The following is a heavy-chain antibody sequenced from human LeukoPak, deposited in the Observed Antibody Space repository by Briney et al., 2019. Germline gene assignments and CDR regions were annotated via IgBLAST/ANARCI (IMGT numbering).Heavy chain of an antibody. J-gene: IGHJ3*02. V-gene: IGHV3-11*01. CDR2: ISSSGSTI. CDR1: GFTFSDYY. CDR3: ARVGEYYDILTGSHDAFDI. Sequence: GGSLRLSCAASGFTFSDYYMSWIRQAPGKGLEWVSYISSSGSTIYYADSVKGRFTISRDNAKNSLYLQMNSLRAEDTAVYYRARVGEYYDILTGSHDAFDIWGQGTMVTVSS. D-gene: IGHD3-9*01.